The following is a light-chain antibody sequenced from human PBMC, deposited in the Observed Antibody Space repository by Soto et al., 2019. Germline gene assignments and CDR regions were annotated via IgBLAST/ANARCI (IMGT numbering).Light chain of an antibody. CDR1: QRIGDW. V-gene: IGKV1-5*03. J-gene: IGKJ2*01. Sequence: DIQMTQSPSTLSASVGDRVTITCRASQRIGDWLAWYQQKPGKAPKLLIYKASSLESGVSSRFSGSGSGTEFTLTISGLQPDDFATYYCQQHNSSPYTCGQGPKL. CDR2: KAS. CDR3: QQHNSSPYT.